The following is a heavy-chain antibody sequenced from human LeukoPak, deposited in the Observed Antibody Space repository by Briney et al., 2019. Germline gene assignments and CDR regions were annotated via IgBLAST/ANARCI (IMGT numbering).Heavy chain of an antibody. CDR1: GFTFSSSA. CDR2: ISNNGGYT. V-gene: IGHV3-23*01. J-gene: IGHJ4*02. CDR3: AKQLGYCSDGSCYFPY. Sequence: QPGRSLRLSCAASGFTFSSSAMSWVRQAPGKGLEWVSAISNNGGYTYYADSVQGRFTIPRDNSKSTLCLQMNSLRAEDTAVYYCAKQLGYCSDGSCYFPYWGQGTLVTVSS. D-gene: IGHD2-15*01.